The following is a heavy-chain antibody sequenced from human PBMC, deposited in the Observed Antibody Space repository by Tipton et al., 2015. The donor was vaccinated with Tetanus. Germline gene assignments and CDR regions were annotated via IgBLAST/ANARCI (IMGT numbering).Heavy chain of an antibody. CDR2: IHPSGSA. Sequence: TLSLTCTVSGASIRSYYWSWIRQPPGQGLEWIGEIHPSGSANSNPSLNSRVTISVDTSKNQFSLRLTSVTAADTAVYYCARGEDTYKSGNYWGQGTLVTVSS. CDR3: ARGEDTYKSGNY. CDR1: GASIRSYY. D-gene: IGHD5-24*01. V-gene: IGHV4-34*01. J-gene: IGHJ4*02.